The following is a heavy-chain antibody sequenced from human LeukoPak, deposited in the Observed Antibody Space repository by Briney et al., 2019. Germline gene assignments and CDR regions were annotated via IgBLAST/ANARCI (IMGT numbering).Heavy chain of an antibody. CDR2: INHSGST. J-gene: IGHJ3*02. D-gene: IGHD5-18*01. V-gene: IGHV4-34*01. Sequence: SETLSLTCAVYGGSFSGYYWGWIRQPPGKGLEWIGEINHSGSTNYNPSLKSRVTISVDTSKNQFSLKLSSVTAADTAVYYCARKGRGYSYGRQDAFDIWGQGTMVTVSS. CDR1: GGSFSGYY. CDR3: ARKGRGYSYGRQDAFDI.